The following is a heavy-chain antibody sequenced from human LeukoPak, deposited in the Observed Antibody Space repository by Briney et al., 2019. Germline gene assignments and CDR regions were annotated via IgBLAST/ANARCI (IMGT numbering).Heavy chain of an antibody. CDR2: IYAGGST. V-gene: IGHV3-53*01. CDR1: GFTVSSNY. CDR3: AKTAFRDYDY. D-gene: IGHD4-17*01. Sequence: GGSLRLSCAASGFTVSSNYMNWVRQAPGKGLEWVSVIYAGGSTYYADSVKGRFTISRDNSKNTLYLQMNSLRAEDTAVYYCAKTAFRDYDYWGQGTLVTVSS. J-gene: IGHJ4*02.